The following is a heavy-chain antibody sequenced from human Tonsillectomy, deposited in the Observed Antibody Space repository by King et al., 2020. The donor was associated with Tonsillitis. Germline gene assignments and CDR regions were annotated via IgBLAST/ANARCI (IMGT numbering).Heavy chain of an antibody. Sequence: QLVQSGAEVKKPGASVKVSCKASGYTFTSYYMHWVRQAPGQGLEWMGIINPSGGSTSYAQKFQGRVTMTRDTATSKVYMELSSLRSEDTAVYYCARVGYPDSYNYYMDVWGKGTTVTVSS. CDR3: ARVGYPDSYNYYMDV. J-gene: IGHJ6*03. D-gene: IGHD2-15*01. CDR1: GYTFTSYY. CDR2: INPSGGST. V-gene: IGHV1-46*03.